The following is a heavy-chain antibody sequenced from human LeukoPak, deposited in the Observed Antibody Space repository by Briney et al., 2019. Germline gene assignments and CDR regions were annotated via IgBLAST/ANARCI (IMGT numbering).Heavy chain of an antibody. V-gene: IGHV4-34*01. D-gene: IGHD5-12*01. CDR3: ARVPLWWLTPFDF. CDR2: INNRGTT. CDR1: GGTLSPHY. J-gene: IGHJ4*02. Sequence: TLETLSLTCAVSGGTLSPHYWSWIRRPLGKGLEWIGEINNRGTTNYSPSLRGRATISVDTSKNQFSLRLTSVTAADTAMYYCARVPLWWLTPFDFWGQGTLATVSS.